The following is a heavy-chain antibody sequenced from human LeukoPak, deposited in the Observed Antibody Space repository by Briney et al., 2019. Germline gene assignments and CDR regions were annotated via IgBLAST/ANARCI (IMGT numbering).Heavy chain of an antibody. CDR1: GGSISSYY. CDR2: IYYSGNT. Sequence: SETLSLTCTVSGGSISSYYWNCIRQPPGKGLEWIGYIYYSGNTNYNPSLKSRATISVDTSKNQFSLKLNSVTAADTAVYYCARGFSHTGGYFDYWGQGTLATVSS. V-gene: IGHV4-59*01. D-gene: IGHD2/OR15-2a*01. CDR3: ARGFSHTGGYFDY. J-gene: IGHJ4*02.